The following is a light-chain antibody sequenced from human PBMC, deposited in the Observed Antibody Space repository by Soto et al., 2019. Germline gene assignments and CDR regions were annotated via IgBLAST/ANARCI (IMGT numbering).Light chain of an antibody. CDR1: SSDVGGYNY. CDR3: CSYAGSNIL. Sequence: QSVLTQPPSASGSPGQSVTISCTGTSSDVGGYNYVSWYQQHPGKAPKLMIYEVSKRPSGVPDRFSGSKSGNTASLTVSGLQAEDEADYYCCSYAGSNILFGGGTKLTVL. V-gene: IGLV2-8*01. J-gene: IGLJ2*01. CDR2: EVS.